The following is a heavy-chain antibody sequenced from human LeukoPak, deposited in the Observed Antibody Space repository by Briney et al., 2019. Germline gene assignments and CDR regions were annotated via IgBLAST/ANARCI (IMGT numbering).Heavy chain of an antibody. J-gene: IGHJ4*02. CDR3: ARELTIIGVVIFDY. CDR2: IIPILGIA. V-gene: IGHV1-69*04. Sequence: SVKVSCKASGGTFSSYAISWVRQAAGQGREWMGRIIPILGIANYAQKVQGRVTITADKSTSTAYMELSSLRSEDTAVYYCARELTIIGVVIFDYWGQGTLVTVCS. CDR1: GGTFSSYA. D-gene: IGHD3-3*01.